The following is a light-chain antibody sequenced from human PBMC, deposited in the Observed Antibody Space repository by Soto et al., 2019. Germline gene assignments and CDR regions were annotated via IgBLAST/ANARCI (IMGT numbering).Light chain of an antibody. V-gene: IGLV2-14*01. J-gene: IGLJ2*01. CDR2: EVN. CDR3: SSYTTSTPLIV. Sequence: QSALTQPASVSGSPGQSITITCTGTSSDIGGYNYVSWYQQHPGKAPKLMIYEVNNRPSGVSNRFSGSKSGNTASLTISGLQAEDEADYYCSSYTTSTPLIVFGGGTQLTVL. CDR1: SSDIGGYNY.